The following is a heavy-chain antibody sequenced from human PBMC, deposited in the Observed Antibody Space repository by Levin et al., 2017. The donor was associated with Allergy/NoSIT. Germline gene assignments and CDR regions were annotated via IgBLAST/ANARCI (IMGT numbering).Heavy chain of an antibody. CDR1: GFTFSHYT. CDR3: ARDAFGKDGRGGGFDS. Sequence: QSGGSLRLSCEASGFTFSHYTMQWVRQAPGEGLEWVAVIWYDGSNKYYGDSVKGRFTISRDNSKNTMYLQMNSLRVEDTAVYYCARDAFGKDGRGGGFDSWGQGTMVTVSS. J-gene: IGHJ3*02. V-gene: IGHV3-33*01. D-gene: IGHD2-15*01. CDR2: IWYDGSNK.